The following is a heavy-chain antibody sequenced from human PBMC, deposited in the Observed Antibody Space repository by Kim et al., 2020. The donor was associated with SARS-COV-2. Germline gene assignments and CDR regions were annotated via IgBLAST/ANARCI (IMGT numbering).Heavy chain of an antibody. CDR3: AREEVVVAARYWYFDL. D-gene: IGHD2-15*01. Sequence: GGSLRLSCAASGFTFSDYYMSWIRQAPGKGLEWVSYISSSGSTIYYADSVKGRFTISRDNAKNSLYLQMNSLRAEDTAVYYCAREEVVVAARYWYFDLWGRGTLVTVSS. J-gene: IGHJ2*01. V-gene: IGHV3-11*01. CDR1: GFTFSDYY. CDR2: ISSSGSTI.